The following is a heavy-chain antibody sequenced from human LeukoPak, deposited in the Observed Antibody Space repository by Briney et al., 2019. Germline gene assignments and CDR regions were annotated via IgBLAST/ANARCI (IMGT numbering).Heavy chain of an antibody. Sequence: SDTLSLTCSVSGDSIRSGDSYWVWIRQPPGHGLEWIGTISYSRSTYYNPSLKSRVAISADTSKNQFSLKLNSVTAADTAVYYCARHFDFWGQGTLVIVSS. J-gene: IGHJ4*02. CDR1: GDSIRSGDSY. CDR3: ARHFDF. V-gene: IGHV4-39*01. CDR2: ISYSRST.